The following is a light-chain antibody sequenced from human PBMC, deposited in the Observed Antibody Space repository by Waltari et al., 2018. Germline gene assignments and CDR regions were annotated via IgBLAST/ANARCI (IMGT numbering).Light chain of an antibody. J-gene: IGLJ2*01. Sequence: QSALTQPASVSGSPGQSITISCTGTSSDVGGYNYVSWYQQHPGKAPKRMIYDGSKRPSGISNRFSGSKSGNTASLTIAGLQAEDEADYYCCSYTSRKTRLFGGGTKVTVL. CDR2: DGS. CDR3: CSYTSRKTRL. CDR1: SSDVGGYNY. V-gene: IGLV2-14*03.